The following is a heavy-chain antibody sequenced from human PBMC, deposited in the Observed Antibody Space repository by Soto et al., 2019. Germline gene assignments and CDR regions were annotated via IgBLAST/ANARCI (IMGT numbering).Heavy chain of an antibody. CDR1: GFIFSTYW. D-gene: IGHD1-26*01. Sequence: EVQLVESGGGLVQPGGSLRLSCAASGFIFSTYWMYWVRQPPGKGLVWVSRINSDGSTTTYADSVKGRFTISRDNAKNTLYLQMNSLRAEDTAVYYCVRDSGTSYGNGYFDYWGQGTLVTVSS. CDR2: INSDGSTT. J-gene: IGHJ4*02. CDR3: VRDSGTSYGNGYFDY. V-gene: IGHV3-74*01.